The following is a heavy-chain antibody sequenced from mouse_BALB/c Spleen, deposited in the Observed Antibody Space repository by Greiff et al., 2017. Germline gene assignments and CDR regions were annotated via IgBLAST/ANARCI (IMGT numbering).Heavy chain of an antibody. Sequence: ESGAELVRPGSSVKISCKASGYAFSSYWMNWVKQRPGQGLEWIGQIYPGDGDTNYNGKFKGKATLTADKSSSTAYMQLSSLTSEDSAVYFCARSGDGPSFAYWGQGTLVTVSA. CDR1: GYAFSSYW. CDR2: IYPGDGDT. D-gene: IGHD2-3*01. J-gene: IGHJ3*01. V-gene: IGHV1-80*01. CDR3: ARSGDGPSFAY.